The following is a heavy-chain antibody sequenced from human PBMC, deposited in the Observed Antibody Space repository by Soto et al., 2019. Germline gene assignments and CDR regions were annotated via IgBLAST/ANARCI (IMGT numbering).Heavy chain of an antibody. V-gene: IGHV1-18*04. CDR3: ARVRRRDYDFWSGYYTGMADYYYGMDV. Sequence: ASVKVSCKASGYTFTSYGISWVRQAPGQGPEWMGWISAYNGNTNYAQKLQGRVTMTTDTSTSTAYMELRSLRSDDTAVYYCARVRRRDYDFWSGYYTGMADYYYGMDVWGQGTTVTVSS. CDR2: ISAYNGNT. D-gene: IGHD3-3*01. CDR1: GYTFTSYG. J-gene: IGHJ6*02.